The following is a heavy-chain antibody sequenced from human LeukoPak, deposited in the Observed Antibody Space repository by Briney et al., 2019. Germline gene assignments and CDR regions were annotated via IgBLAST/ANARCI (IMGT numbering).Heavy chain of an antibody. CDR3: ARATPHCGGDCYSHYFDY. CDR1: GFTFSSYS. J-gene: IGHJ4*02. V-gene: IGHV3-21*01. D-gene: IGHD2-21*01. Sequence: GGSLRLSCAASGFTFSSYSMNWVRQAPGKGLEWVSSISSSSSYIYYADSVKGRFTISRDNAKNSLYLQMNSLRAEDTAVYYCARATPHCGGDCYSHYFDYWGQGTLVTVSA. CDR2: ISSSSSYI.